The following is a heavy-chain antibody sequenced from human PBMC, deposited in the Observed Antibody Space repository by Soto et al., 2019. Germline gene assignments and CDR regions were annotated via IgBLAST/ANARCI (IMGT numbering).Heavy chain of an antibody. D-gene: IGHD5-18*01. J-gene: IGHJ4*02. Sequence: TSETLSLTCAVSGVSISGGGYSWSWIRQPPGKGLEWIGYIYHSGSTYYNPSLKSRVTISVDRSNNQFSLKLNSVTAADTAVYYCARGQQLFEFDYWGQGTLVTVSS. CDR1: GVSISGGGYS. CDR2: IYHSGST. CDR3: ARGQQLFEFDY. V-gene: IGHV4-30-2*01.